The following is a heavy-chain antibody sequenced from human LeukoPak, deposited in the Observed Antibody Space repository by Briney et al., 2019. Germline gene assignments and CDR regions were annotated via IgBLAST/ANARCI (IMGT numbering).Heavy chain of an antibody. V-gene: IGHV1-2*02. CDR1: GYSFADYY. Sequence: GASVKVSCKASGYSFADYYMHWVRQAPGQGLEWMGWIKPNSGGTRSAQKFQGRVTMTRDTSIRTAHMEVSSLRSDDTAVYYCARGQQWLEAFDYWGLGTLVTVSS. CDR3: ARGQQWLEAFDY. J-gene: IGHJ4*02. CDR2: IKPNSGGT. D-gene: IGHD6-19*01.